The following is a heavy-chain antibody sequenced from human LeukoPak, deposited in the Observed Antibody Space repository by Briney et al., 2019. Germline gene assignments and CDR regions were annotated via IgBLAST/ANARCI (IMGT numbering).Heavy chain of an antibody. CDR2: INHSGST. Sequence: PSETLSLTCAVYGGSFSGYYWSWIRQPPGKGLEWIGEINHSGSTNYNPSLKSRVTISVDTSKNQFSLKLSSVTAADTAVYYCARGLRVLWFGKLFAAPFDPWGQGTLVTVSS. V-gene: IGHV4-34*01. J-gene: IGHJ5*02. CDR3: ARGLRVLWFGKLFAAPFDP. CDR1: GGSFSGYY. D-gene: IGHD3-10*01.